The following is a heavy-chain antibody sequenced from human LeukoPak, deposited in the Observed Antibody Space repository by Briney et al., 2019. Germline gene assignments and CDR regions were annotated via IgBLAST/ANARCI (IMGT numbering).Heavy chain of an antibody. V-gene: IGHV4-59*01. CDR2: IYYSGST. D-gene: IGHD3-10*01. CDR3: AITMVRGVINYFDY. CDR1: GGSISSYY. J-gene: IGHJ4*02. Sequence: SETLSLTCTVSGGSISSYYWSWIRQPPGKGLEWIGYIYYSGSTNYNPSLKSRVTISVDTSKNQFSLKLSSVTAADTAVYYCAITMVRGVINYFDYWGQGTLVTVSS.